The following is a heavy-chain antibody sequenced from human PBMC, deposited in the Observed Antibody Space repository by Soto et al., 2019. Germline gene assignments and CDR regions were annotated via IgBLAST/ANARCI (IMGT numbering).Heavy chain of an antibody. CDR1: GGSFSSYY. CDR3: ARGKIAIQFNWFDP. V-gene: IGHV4-59*01. J-gene: IGHJ5*02. Sequence: SETLSLTCSVSGGSFSSYYWSWVRQSPGKGLEWIGYIYYSGNTKYNPSLKSRVTMSIDTSKNQFSLRLSSVTAADTAVYYCARGKIAIQFNWFDPWGQGTLVTVSS. D-gene: IGHD2-21*01. CDR2: IYYSGNT.